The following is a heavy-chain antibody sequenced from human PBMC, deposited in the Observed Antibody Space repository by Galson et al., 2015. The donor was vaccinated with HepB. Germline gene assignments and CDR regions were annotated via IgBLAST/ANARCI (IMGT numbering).Heavy chain of an antibody. CDR2: INPNSGGT. J-gene: IGHJ3*02. CDR1: GYTFTGYY. V-gene: IGHV1-2*02. D-gene: IGHD2-2*01. CDR3: ASYLVVVPALGAFDI. Sequence: SVKVSCKASGYTFTGYYMHWVRQAPGQGLEWMGWINPNSGGTNYAQKFQGRVTMTRDTSISTAYMELSRLRSDDTAVYYCASYLVVVPALGAFDIWGQGTMVTVSS.